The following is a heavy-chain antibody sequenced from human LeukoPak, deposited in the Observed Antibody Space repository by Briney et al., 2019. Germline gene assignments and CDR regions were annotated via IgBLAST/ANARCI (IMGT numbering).Heavy chain of an antibody. V-gene: IGHV3-15*01. D-gene: IGHD2-2*01. CDR1: GFTFTNAW. CDR3: TTDIVVVPAAMYYFDF. Sequence: PGGSLRLSCAASGFTFTNAWMTWVRQAPGKGLEWVGRIKSKTDGGTTDYAAPVKGRFTISRDDSKTTLFLQLNSLKTEDTAVYYCTTDIVVVPAAMYYFDFWGQGTLVTVSS. J-gene: IGHJ4*02. CDR2: IKSKTDGGTT.